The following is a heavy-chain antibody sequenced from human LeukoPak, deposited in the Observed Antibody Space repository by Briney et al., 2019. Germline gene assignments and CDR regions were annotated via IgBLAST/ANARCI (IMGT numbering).Heavy chain of an antibody. CDR1: GISFSDYV. CDR3: ARRLDY. D-gene: IGHD6-25*01. J-gene: IGHJ4*02. CDR2: ISNRDGSST. V-gene: IGHV3-23*01. Sequence: PGGSLRLSCVASGISFSDYVMTWVRQAPGKGLEWVSAISNRDGSSTDYADSVKGRFTISRDTAKNSLYLQMNSLRAEDTAVYYCARRLDYWGQGTLVTVSS.